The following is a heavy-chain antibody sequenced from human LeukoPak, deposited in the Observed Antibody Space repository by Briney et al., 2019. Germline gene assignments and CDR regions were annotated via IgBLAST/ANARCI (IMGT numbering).Heavy chain of an antibody. V-gene: IGHV3-23*01. J-gene: IGHJ5*02. CDR2: ISSSGANT. CDR3: AKDISPPESNGYKVHGNWFDP. D-gene: IGHD3-22*01. CDR1: GFTFSNYA. Sequence: GGSLRLSCAASGFTFSNYAMSWVRQAPGKGLEWLSAISSSGANTYYRDSVKGRFTISRDNSKNTLYLQMNSLRAEDTAVYYCAKDISPPESNGYKVHGNWFDPWGQGTLVTVSS.